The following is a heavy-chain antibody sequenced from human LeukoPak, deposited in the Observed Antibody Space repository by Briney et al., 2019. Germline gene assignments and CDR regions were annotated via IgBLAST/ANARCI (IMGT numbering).Heavy chain of an antibody. J-gene: IGHJ4*01. Sequence: SETLSLTCTVSGGSISGWYWSWIRQPPGKGLEWIGNIYGSGYTNYNPSLKSRVTMSIDTSKNPFSLKLTSVTAADTATYYCARETSLAGFASGLGFNYWGQGILVSVSS. V-gene: IGHV4-59*01. D-gene: IGHD6-19*01. CDR3: ARETSLAGFASGLGFNY. CDR2: IYGSGYT. CDR1: GGSISGWY.